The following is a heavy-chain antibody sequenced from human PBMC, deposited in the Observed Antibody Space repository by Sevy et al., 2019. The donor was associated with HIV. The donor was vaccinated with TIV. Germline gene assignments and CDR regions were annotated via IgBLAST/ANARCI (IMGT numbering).Heavy chain of an antibody. CDR1: GFTFSSYA. CDR3: ARGTYYDFWRGSYYYYGIDV. J-gene: IGHJ6*02. CDR2: ISYDGNNE. Sequence: GGCLRLSCAASGFTFSSYAMHWVRQAPGKGLECVAVISYDGNNEYYADSVKGRFTISRDNFKNTLYLQMNSLRAEDTAVYYCARGTYYDFWRGSYYYYGIDVWGQGTTVTVSS. D-gene: IGHD3-3*01. V-gene: IGHV3-30-3*01.